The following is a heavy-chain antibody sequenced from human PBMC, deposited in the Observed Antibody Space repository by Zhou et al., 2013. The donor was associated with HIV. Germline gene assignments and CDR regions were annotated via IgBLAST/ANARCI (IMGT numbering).Heavy chain of an antibody. D-gene: IGHD1-20*01. J-gene: IGHJ3*02. Sequence: QVQLVQSGAEVQKPGASVKVSCKASGYTFTSYYLHWVRQAPGQGLEWMGIINPFGGSTSYAQKFQGRVTMTRDTSTSTVYMELSSLRFEDTAVHYCAIVHLTGHGGDAFDIWGQGTMVTVSS. V-gene: IGHV1-46*01. CDR3: AIVHLTGHGGDAFDI. CDR1: GYTFTSYY. CDR2: INPFGGST.